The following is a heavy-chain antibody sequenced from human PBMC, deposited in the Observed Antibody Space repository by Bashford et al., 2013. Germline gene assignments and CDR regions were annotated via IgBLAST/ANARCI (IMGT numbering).Heavy chain of an antibody. Sequence: ASVKVSCKVSGYTLTELSMHWVRQAPGKGLEWMGGFDPEDGETIYAQKFQGRVTMTEDTSTDTAYMELSSLRSEDTAVYYCATGGTGITMIVGANAFDIWGQGTMVTVSS. J-gene: IGHJ3*02. D-gene: IGHD3-22*01. CDR3: ATGGTGITMIVGANAFDI. CDR1: GYTLTELS. CDR2: FDPEDGET. V-gene: IGHV1-24*01.